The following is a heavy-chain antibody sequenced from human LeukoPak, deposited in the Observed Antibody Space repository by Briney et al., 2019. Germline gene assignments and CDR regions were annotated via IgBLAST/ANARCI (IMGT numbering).Heavy chain of an antibody. D-gene: IGHD3-10*01. CDR1: GFTFSSYE. Sequence: PGGSLRLSCAASGFTFSSYEMNWVRQAPGKGLEWVSYISSSGSTIYYADSVKGRLTISRDNAKNSLYLQMNSLRAEDTAVYYCARDCYEYGEYYFDYWGQGTLVTVSS. CDR3: ARDCYEYGEYYFDY. J-gene: IGHJ4*02. V-gene: IGHV3-48*03. CDR2: ISSSGSTI.